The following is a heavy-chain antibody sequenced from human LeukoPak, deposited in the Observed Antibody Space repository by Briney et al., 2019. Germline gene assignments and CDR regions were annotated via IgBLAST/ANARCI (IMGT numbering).Heavy chain of an antibody. Sequence: SETLSLTCAVYGGSFSGYYWSWIRQPPGKGLEWIGEINHSGSTNYNPSLKSRVTISVDTSKNQFSLKLSSVTAADTAVYYCARARSGWLYDYWGQGTLVTVSS. CDR1: GGSFSGYY. V-gene: IGHV4-34*01. J-gene: IGHJ4*02. D-gene: IGHD6-19*01. CDR2: INHSGST. CDR3: ARARSGWLYDY.